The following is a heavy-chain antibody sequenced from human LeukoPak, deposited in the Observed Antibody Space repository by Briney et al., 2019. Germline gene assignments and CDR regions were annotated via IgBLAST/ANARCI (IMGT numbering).Heavy chain of an antibody. Sequence: ASVEVSCKASGYTFTSYAMHWVRQAPGQRLEWMGWINAGNGNTKYSQKFQGRVTITRDTSASTAYMELSSLRSEDTAVYYCARDREGAARPSYYFDYWGQGTLVTVSS. J-gene: IGHJ4*02. CDR2: INAGNGNT. D-gene: IGHD6-6*01. CDR1: GYTFTSYA. CDR3: ARDREGAARPSYYFDY. V-gene: IGHV1-3*01.